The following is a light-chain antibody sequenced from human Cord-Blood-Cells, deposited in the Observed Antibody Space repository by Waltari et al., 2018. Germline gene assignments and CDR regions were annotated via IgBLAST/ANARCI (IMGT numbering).Light chain of an antibody. V-gene: IGKV1-27*01. CDR1: HGISNY. CDR3: QKYNSAPLT. CDR2: AAS. J-gene: IGKJ4*01. Sequence: DIKMTQSPSSLSASVGDRVTITCRASHGISNYLAWYQQKPGKVPKLLIYAASTLQSGVPSRFSGSGSGTDFTLTISSLQPEDVATYYCQKYNSAPLTFGGGTKVEIK.